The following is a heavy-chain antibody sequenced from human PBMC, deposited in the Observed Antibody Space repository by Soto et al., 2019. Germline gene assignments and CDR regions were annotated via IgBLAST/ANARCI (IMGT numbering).Heavy chain of an antibody. J-gene: IGHJ3*02. CDR3: AREGNYYDSSGYSDDAFDI. Sequence: GGSLRLSCAASGFTFSSYEMNWVRQAPGKGLEWVSYISSSGSTIYYADSVKGRFTISRDNAKNSLYLQMNSRRAEDTAVYYCAREGNYYDSSGYSDDAFDIWGQGTMVTVSS. D-gene: IGHD3-22*01. CDR2: ISSSGSTI. CDR1: GFTFSSYE. V-gene: IGHV3-48*03.